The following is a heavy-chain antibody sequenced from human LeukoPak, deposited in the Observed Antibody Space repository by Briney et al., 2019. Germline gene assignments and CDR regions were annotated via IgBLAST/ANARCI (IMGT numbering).Heavy chain of an antibody. CDR1: GGSISSSSYY. CDR3: ARHSSSWPGDYGLN. J-gene: IGHJ4*02. D-gene: IGHD6-13*01. CDR2: IYYSGST. Sequence: SETLSLTCTVSGGSISSSSYYWGWIRQPPGKGLEWIGSIYYSGSTYYNPSLKSRVTISVDTSKNQFSLKLSSVTAADTAVYYCARHSSSWPGDYGLNWGQGTLVTVSS. V-gene: IGHV4-39*01.